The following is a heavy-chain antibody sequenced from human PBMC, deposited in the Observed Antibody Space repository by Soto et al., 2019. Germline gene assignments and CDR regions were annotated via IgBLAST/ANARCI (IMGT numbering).Heavy chain of an antibody. CDR2: IYYSGST. V-gene: IGHV4-39*01. CDR1: GGSISTTGYY. D-gene: IGHD2-2*01. J-gene: IGHJ5*02. Sequence: SETLSLTCTVSGGSISTTGYYWCWIRHPPGKGLEWIGNIYYSGSTYYNPSLKSRVTISVDTSKNQFSLKLSSVTAADTAVYYCARLGFCSNANCYATNWFDPWGQGTLVTVSS. CDR3: ARLGFCSNANCYATNWFDP.